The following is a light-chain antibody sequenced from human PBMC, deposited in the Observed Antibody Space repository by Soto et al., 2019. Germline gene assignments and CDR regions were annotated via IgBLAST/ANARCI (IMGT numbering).Light chain of an antibody. Sequence: DIQITHSPSTLSGSVGDRVTITCRSSQTISSWLAWYQQKPGKAPKLLIYKASTLKSGVPSRFSGSGSGTEFTLTISSLQPDDFATYYCQQYSSYYRPFGQGTKVDIK. CDR1: QTISSW. CDR2: KAS. CDR3: QQYSSYYRP. V-gene: IGKV1-5*03. J-gene: IGKJ1*01.